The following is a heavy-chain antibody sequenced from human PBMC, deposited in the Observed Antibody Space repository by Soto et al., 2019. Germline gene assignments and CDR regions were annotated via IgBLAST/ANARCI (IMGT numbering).Heavy chain of an antibody. Sequence: EVQLMESGGGLVQPGGSLRLSCAASGFTFSNYWMTWVRQAPGKGLEWVANIKQDGSDKNYEDSLKGRFTISRDNAKNSLYLQMNSLRAEDTAVYFCARDPGGRYWSALDIWGQGTMVTVSA. CDR3: ARDPGGRYWSALDI. CDR2: IKQDGSDK. V-gene: IGHV3-7*05. J-gene: IGHJ3*02. D-gene: IGHD1-26*01. CDR1: GFTFSNYW.